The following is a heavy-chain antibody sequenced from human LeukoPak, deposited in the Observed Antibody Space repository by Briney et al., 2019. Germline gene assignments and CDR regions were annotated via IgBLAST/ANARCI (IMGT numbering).Heavy chain of an antibody. D-gene: IGHD3-10*01. CDR3: ARDLLLWFGESPGALDY. J-gene: IGHJ4*02. CDR2: ISGSGGST. Sequence: TGGSLRLSCAASGFTFSSYAMSWVRQAPGKGLEWVSAISGSGGSTYYADSVKGRFTISRDNSKNTLYLQMNSLRAEDTAVYYCARDLLLWFGESPGALDYWGQGTLVTVSS. V-gene: IGHV3-23*01. CDR1: GFTFSSYA.